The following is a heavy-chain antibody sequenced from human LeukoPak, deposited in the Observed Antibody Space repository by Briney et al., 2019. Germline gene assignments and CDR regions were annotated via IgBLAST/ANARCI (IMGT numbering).Heavy chain of an antibody. D-gene: IGHD3-10*01. J-gene: IGHJ5*02. CDR3: ASGGVRGVIGWFDP. CDR2: IIPIFGTA. Sequence: ASVKVSCKASGGTFSSYAISWVRQAPGQGLEWMGGIIPIFGTANYAQKFQGRVTITADESTSTAYMELSSLRSEDTAVYYCASGGVRGVIGWFDPWGQGTLVTVSS. CDR1: GGTFSSYA. V-gene: IGHV1-69*13.